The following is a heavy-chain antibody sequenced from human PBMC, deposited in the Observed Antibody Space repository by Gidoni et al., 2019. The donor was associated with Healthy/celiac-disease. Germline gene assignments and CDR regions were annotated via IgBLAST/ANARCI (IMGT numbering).Heavy chain of an antibody. CDR1: GGSISSSSYY. CDR2: IYYSGST. D-gene: IGHD3-22*01. V-gene: IGHV4-39*01. CDR3: ARQGSITMIVVVPSFDY. J-gene: IGHJ4*02. Sequence: QLQLQESGPGLVKPSETLSLTCTVSGGSISSSSYYWGWIRQPPGKGLEWIGSIYYSGSTYYNPSLKRRVTISVDTSKNQFSLKLSSVTAADTAVYYCARQGSITMIVVVPSFDYWGQGTLVTVSS.